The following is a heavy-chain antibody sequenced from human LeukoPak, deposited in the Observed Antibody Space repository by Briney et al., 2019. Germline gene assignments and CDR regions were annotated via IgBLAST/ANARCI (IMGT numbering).Heavy chain of an antibody. V-gene: IGHV1-69*05. Sequence: SVKVSCKASGGTFSSYAISWVRQAPEQGLEWMGGIIPIFGTANYAQNFQGRVTMTRDTSTSTVYMELSSLRPEDTAIYYCARIRDGYNDAYDIWGQGTVVTVPS. D-gene: IGHD5-24*01. CDR1: GGTFSSYA. CDR3: ARIRDGYNDAYDI. J-gene: IGHJ3*02. CDR2: IIPIFGTA.